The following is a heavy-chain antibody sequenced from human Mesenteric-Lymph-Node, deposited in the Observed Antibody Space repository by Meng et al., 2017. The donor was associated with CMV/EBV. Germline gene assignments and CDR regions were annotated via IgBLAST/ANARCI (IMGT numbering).Heavy chain of an antibody. V-gene: IGHV3-30*02. Sequence: GESLKISCAASGFTFSSHGMHWVRQAPGKGLEWVAFIRYDGSNKYYADSVKGRFTISRDNSNNTLYLQMNSLRAEDTAVYYCARPRGYYDFWSSYKDAFDIWGQGTMVTVSS. D-gene: IGHD3-3*01. CDR3: ARPRGYYDFWSSYKDAFDI. CDR2: IRYDGSNK. J-gene: IGHJ3*02. CDR1: GFTFSSHG.